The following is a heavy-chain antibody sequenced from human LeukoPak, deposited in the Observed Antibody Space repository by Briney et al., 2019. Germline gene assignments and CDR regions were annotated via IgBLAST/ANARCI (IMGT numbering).Heavy chain of an antibody. V-gene: IGHV3-23*03. D-gene: IGHD3-22*01. J-gene: IGHJ4*02. Sequence: PGGSLRLSCATSGFTFSTYAMSWLRQAPGKGLEWVSLISNGGNNNIYGDYVKGRFTISRDNSKSILYLQMTALRAEDTAVYYCVSGKYYYDSSGYRFDYWGQGTLVTVSS. CDR1: GFTFSTYA. CDR3: VSGKYYYDSSGYRFDY. CDR2: ISNGGNNN.